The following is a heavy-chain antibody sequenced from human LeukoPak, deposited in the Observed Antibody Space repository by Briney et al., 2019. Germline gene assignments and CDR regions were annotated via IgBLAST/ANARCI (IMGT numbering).Heavy chain of an antibody. CDR3: ARATRWQKSYYFDY. CDR1: GFTFSNYA. Sequence: PGGSLRLSCAASGFTFSNYAMHWVRQAPGKGLEWVAVISYDGSNKNYGDSVKGRFTISRDNSKNTLYLQMNSLRGEDTAVYYCARATRWQKSYYFDYWGQGTLVTVSS. V-gene: IGHV3-30*04. J-gene: IGHJ4*02. CDR2: ISYDGSNK. D-gene: IGHD4-23*01.